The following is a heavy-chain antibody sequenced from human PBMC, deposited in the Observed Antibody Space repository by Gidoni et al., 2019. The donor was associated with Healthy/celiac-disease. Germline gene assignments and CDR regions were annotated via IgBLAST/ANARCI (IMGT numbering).Heavy chain of an antibody. CDR2: IIPIFGTA. D-gene: IGHD3-3*01. Sequence: QVQLVQSGAEVKKPGSSVKVSCKASGGTFSSYAISWVRQAPGQGLEWMGGIIPIFGTANYAQKFQGRVTITADKSTSTAYMELSSLRSEDTAVYYCARSKRSIFGVVDILAPLDYWGQGTLVTVSS. CDR1: GGTFSSYA. V-gene: IGHV1-69*06. CDR3: ARSKRSIFGVVDILAPLDY. J-gene: IGHJ4*02.